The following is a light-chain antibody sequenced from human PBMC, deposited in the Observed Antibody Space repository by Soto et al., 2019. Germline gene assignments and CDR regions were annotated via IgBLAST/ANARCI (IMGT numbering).Light chain of an antibody. J-gene: IGKJ3*01. Sequence: AIRMTQSPSSLSASTGDRVTITCRASQGISSYLAWYQQKPGKAPKLLIYAASTLQSGVPSRFSGSGSGTEFTLIISCLQSEDFATYYCQQYYSYPRTFGPGTKVDIK. CDR1: QGISSY. V-gene: IGKV1-8*01. CDR3: QQYYSYPRT. CDR2: AAS.